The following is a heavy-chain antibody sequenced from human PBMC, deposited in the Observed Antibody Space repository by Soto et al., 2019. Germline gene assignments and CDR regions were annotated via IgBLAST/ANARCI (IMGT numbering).Heavy chain of an antibody. D-gene: IGHD5-18*01. CDR2: IYYNGNT. V-gene: IGHV4-59*01. CDR3: ARLAYTSGFTFDY. CDR1: GGSISSDY. Sequence: PSETLSLTCTVSGGSISSDYWTWIRQPPGEILEWIGYIYYNGNTNYNSSLKSRVTISIDSSKNQFSLKLSSVTAADTAVYFCARLAYTSGFTFDYWGRGTLVTVSS. J-gene: IGHJ4*02.